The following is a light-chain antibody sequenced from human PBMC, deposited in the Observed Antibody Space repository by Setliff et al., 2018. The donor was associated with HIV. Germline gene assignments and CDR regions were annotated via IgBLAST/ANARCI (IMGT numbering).Light chain of an antibody. J-gene: IGLJ3*02. CDR3: AAWDDSLNGRGV. CDR1: SSNIGSNA. Sequence: QSALTQPPSASGTPGQRVTISCSGSSSNIGSNAVNWYQQLPGTAPQLLIYSDNQRPSGVPDRFSGSKSGTSASLAISGLESEDEADYYCAAWDDSLNGRGVFGGGTKVTVL. CDR2: SDN. V-gene: IGLV1-44*01.